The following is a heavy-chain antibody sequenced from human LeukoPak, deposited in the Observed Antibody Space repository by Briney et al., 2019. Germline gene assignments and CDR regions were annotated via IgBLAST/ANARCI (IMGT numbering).Heavy chain of an antibody. CDR1: GFTFSAFW. CDR3: ASALYASTSL. D-gene: IGHD2-2*01. V-gene: IGHV3-7*01. CDR2: INQDGSVK. Sequence: GGSLRLSCAASGFTFSAFWMTWVRQAPGKGLEWVANINQDGSVKHFLDSVKGRFTISRDNARNSLFLQMNSLGAEGTAIYYCASALYASTSLWGQGTLVTVSS. J-gene: IGHJ4*02.